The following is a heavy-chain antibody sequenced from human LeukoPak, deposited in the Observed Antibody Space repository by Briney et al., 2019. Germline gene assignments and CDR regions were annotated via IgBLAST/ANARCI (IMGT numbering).Heavy chain of an antibody. D-gene: IGHD2-21*01. V-gene: IGHV1-46*01. CDR1: GYTFTSYY. Sequence: ASVKVSCKASGYTFTSYYMHWVRQAPGQGLEWMGLINPTGGSTGYAQKFQGRVTMTRDMSTSTDYMELRSLRSDDTAVYYCATLAIRDYMDVWGKGTTVTVSS. CDR3: ATLAIRDYMDV. J-gene: IGHJ6*03. CDR2: INPTGGST.